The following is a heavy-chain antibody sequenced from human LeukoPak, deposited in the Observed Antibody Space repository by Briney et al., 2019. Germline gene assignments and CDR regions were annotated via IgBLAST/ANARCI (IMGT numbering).Heavy chain of an antibody. CDR1: GYTFTSHY. Sequence: ASVKVSCKASGYTFTSHYMQWVRLPPGQGLEWMGIINPSGGGTRYAQKFQGRVTMTRDTSTSTVYMELSSLRSEDTAVYYCARDVGRNTHSDSCLYWGQGTLVTVSS. V-gene: IGHV1-46*01. D-gene: IGHD2-2*01. CDR3: ARDVGRNTHSDSCLY. J-gene: IGHJ4*02. CDR2: INPSGGGT.